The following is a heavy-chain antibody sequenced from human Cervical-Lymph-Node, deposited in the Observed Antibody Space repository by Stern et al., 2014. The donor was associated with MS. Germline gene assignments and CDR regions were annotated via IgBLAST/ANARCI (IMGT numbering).Heavy chain of an antibody. V-gene: IGHV3-15*01. CDR3: GTQSSG. J-gene: IGHJ4*02. D-gene: IGHD6-19*01. Sequence: VHLVESGGGLVKPGGSLRLSCEASGFTFATTSLSWVRQASGKGLEWVGRIKTNSEGGTTDYAAPVKGRFTITRDDSNKKLLLEMNSLKNEDKGVYYGGTQSSGWGQGTLVTVSS. CDR2: IKTNSEGGTT. CDR1: GFTFATTS.